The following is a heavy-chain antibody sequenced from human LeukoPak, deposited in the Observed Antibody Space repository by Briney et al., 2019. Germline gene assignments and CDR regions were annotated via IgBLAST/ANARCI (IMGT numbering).Heavy chain of an antibody. CDR1: GYTFTGYY. CDR3: ARNYYDSSGYYTDY. V-gene: IGHV1-2*06. J-gene: IGHJ4*02. Sequence: ASVKVSCKASGYTFTGYYMHWVRQAPGQGLEWMGRINPNSGGTNYAQKFQDRVTMTRDTSISTAYMELSRLRSDDTAVYYCARNYYDSSGYYTDYWGQGTLVTVSS. CDR2: INPNSGGT. D-gene: IGHD3-22*01.